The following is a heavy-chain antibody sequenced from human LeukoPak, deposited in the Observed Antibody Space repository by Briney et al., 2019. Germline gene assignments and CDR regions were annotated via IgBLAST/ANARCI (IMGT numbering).Heavy chain of an antibody. Sequence: ASVKVSCKASGYTFTSYYMHWVRQAPGQGLEWMGIINPSGGSTSYAQKFQGRVTMTRDMSTSTVYMELSSLRSEDTAVYYCARVPAITGTTEACGGGFGFDYWGQGTLVTVSS. D-gene: IGHD1-7*01. J-gene: IGHJ4*02. V-gene: IGHV1-46*01. CDR2: INPSGGST. CDR3: ARVPAITGTTEACGGGFGFDY. CDR1: GYTFTSYY.